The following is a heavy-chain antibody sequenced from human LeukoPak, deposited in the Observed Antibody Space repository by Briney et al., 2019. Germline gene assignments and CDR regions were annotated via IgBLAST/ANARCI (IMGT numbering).Heavy chain of an antibody. CDR3: ARNWGLDY. CDR2: ISPNGDTT. V-gene: IGHV3-23*01. D-gene: IGHD7-27*01. J-gene: IGHJ4*02. CDR1: GFTFNIHA. Sequence: PGGSLRLFCAASGFTFNIHAMTWARQAPGRGLEWVSVISPNGDTTFYADSVKGRFTISRDNSKNMVFLQMDSLGAEDMAVYYCARNWGLDYWGQGTLVTVSS.